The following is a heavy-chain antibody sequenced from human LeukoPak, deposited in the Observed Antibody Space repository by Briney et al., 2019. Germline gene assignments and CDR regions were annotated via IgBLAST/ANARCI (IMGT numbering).Heavy chain of an antibody. V-gene: IGHV4-34*01. CDR1: GGSFSGYY. D-gene: IGHD3-3*01. CDR2: INHSGST. Sequence: SETLSLTCAVYGGSFSGYYWSWIRQPPGKGLEWIGEINHSGSTNYNPTLKSRVTISVDTSKNQFSLKLSSVTAADTAVYYCAKMGKFWSVYYNGWFDPWAREPWSPSPQ. J-gene: IGHJ5*02. CDR3: AKMGKFWSVYYNGWFDP.